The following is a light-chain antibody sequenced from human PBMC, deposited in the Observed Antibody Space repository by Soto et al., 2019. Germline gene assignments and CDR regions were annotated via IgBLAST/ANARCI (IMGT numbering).Light chain of an antibody. J-gene: IGLJ3*02. CDR3: SSYTSSSTPV. V-gene: IGLV2-14*01. Sequence: QSALTQPASVSGSPGQSITISCTGTSSDVGGYNYVSWYQQHPGKAPKLMIYEVSNRPSGVSNRFSGSRSGNTASLTISGRQAQDEAYYYCSSYTSSSTPVFGGGTKLTVL. CDR2: EVS. CDR1: SSDVGGYNY.